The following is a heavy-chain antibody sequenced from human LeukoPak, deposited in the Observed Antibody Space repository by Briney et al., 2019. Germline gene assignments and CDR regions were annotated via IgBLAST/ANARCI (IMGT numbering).Heavy chain of an antibody. CDR1: GFGFSNYG. CDR3: AKDGPGGDDYYDSSGYFDY. CDR2: ISDDGSNI. D-gene: IGHD3-22*01. V-gene: IGHV3-30*18. Sequence: GGSLRLSCAGSGFGFSNYGMHWVRQAPGKGLEWVAVISDDGSNIYYTDSVKGRFTISRDYSKNTLYLQMNSLRAEDTAVYYCAKDGPGGDDYYDSSGYFDYWGQGTLVTVSS. J-gene: IGHJ4*02.